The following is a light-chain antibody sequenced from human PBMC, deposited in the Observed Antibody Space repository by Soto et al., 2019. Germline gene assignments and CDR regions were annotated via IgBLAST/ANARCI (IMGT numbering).Light chain of an antibody. V-gene: IGKV3-20*01. CDR2: ATS. CDR1: QTVGSSY. J-gene: IGKJ2*01. Sequence: PGERATLSCRARQTVGSSYLAWYQQKPGQPPRLLIYATSSRATGIPDRFSGSGSGTDFTLTISRLEPEDFAVYYCQQYDNSLYTFGQGTKLEIK. CDR3: QQYDNSLYT.